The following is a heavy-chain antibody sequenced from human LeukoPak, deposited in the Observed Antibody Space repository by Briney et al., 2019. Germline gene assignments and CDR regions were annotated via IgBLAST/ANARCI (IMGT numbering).Heavy chain of an antibody. D-gene: IGHD3-10*01. V-gene: IGHV4-59*01. CDR2: SHYRGST. CDR1: GGSISSYY. CDR3: ARVDYYGSGSHD. J-gene: IGHJ4*02. Sequence: SETLSLTCTVSGGSISSYYWSWIRQPPGKGLEWIGYSHYRGSTNYNPSLKSRVTISVDTSKNQFSLKLSSVTAADTAVYYCARVDYYGSGSHDWGQGTLVTVSS.